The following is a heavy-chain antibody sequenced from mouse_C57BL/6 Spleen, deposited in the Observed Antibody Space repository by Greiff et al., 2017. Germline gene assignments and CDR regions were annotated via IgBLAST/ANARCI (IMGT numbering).Heavy chain of an antibody. CDR1: GYAFSSSW. Sequence: VQLQQSGPELVKPGASVKISCKASGYAFSSSWMNWVKQRPGKGLEWIGRIYPGDGDTNYNGKFKGKATLTADKSSSPAYMQLSSLTSEDSAVYFCARVAGTSYFDYWGQGTTLTVSS. CDR2: IYPGDGDT. J-gene: IGHJ2*01. V-gene: IGHV1-82*01. D-gene: IGHD4-1*01. CDR3: ARVAGTSYFDY.